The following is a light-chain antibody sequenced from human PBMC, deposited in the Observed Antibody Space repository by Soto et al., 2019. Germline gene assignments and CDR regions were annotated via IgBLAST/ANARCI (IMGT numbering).Light chain of an antibody. CDR1: SSDVGGYNS. J-gene: IGLJ2*01. V-gene: IGLV2-11*01. Sequence: QSALTQPRSVSGSLGQSVTISCTGTSSDVGGYNSVSWYQHRPGTAPKLIIYDVIKRPSGVPDRFSGSKSGNTASLTISGLQAEDEADYYCCSYAGYYTVFGGGTKLTVL. CDR3: CSYAGYYTV. CDR2: DVI.